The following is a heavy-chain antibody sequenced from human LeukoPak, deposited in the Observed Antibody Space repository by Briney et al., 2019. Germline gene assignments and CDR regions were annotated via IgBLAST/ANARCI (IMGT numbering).Heavy chain of an antibody. J-gene: IGHJ4*02. Sequence: PGGSLRLSCAASGFTFSSYGMHWVRQAPGKGLEWVAFIRYDGSNKYYADSVKGRFTISRDNSKNTLYLQMNSLRAEDTAVYYCAKVIGYSSGWYDYWGQGTLVTVSS. CDR1: GFTFSSYG. CDR2: IRYDGSNK. CDR3: AKVIGYSSGWYDY. V-gene: IGHV3-30*02. D-gene: IGHD6-19*01.